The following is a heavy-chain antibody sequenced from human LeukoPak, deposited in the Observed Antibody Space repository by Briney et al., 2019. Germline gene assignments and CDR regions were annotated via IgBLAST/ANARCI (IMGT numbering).Heavy chain of an antibody. V-gene: IGHV1-2*02. D-gene: IGHD2-2*01. CDR2: IHPKSGDT. CDR1: GYTFIDYF. CDR3: AADRPRQRLTP. J-gene: IGHJ5*02. Sequence: AASVKVSCKASGYTFIDYFLHWVRQAPGQGLEWMGYIHPKSGDTKYAQKFQDRVALTRDTSISTAYMNLASLTSDDTAVYYCAADRPRQRLTPWGQGTLVTVSS.